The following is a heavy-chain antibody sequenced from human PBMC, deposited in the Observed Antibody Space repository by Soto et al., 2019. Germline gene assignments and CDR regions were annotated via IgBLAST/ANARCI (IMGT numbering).Heavy chain of an antibody. CDR3: ARGRVGAAYGGNSWKGAAFDI. Sequence: GASVKVSCKASGGTFSSYAISWVRQAPGQGLEWMGGIIPIFGTANYAQKFQGRVTITADESTSTAYMELSSLRSEDTAVYYCARGRVGAAYGGNSWKGAAFDIWGQGTMVTVSS. J-gene: IGHJ3*02. CDR2: IIPIFGTA. V-gene: IGHV1-69*13. CDR1: GGTFSSYA. D-gene: IGHD4-17*01.